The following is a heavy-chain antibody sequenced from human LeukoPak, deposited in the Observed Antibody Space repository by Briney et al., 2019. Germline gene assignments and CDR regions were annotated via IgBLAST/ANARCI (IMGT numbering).Heavy chain of an antibody. V-gene: IGHV3-20*04. J-gene: IGHJ4*02. D-gene: IGHD3-22*01. CDR1: GFTFDDYG. CDR2: INWNGGST. CDR3: ARDYDSSGPLEFGY. Sequence: PGGSLRLSCAASGFTFDDYGMSRVRQAPGKGLEWVSGINWNGGSTGYADSVKGRFTISRDNAKNSLYLQMNSLRAEDTALYYCARDYDSSGPLEFGYWGQGTLVTVSS.